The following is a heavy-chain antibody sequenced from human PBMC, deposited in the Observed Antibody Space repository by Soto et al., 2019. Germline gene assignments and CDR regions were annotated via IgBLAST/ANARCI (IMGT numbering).Heavy chain of an antibody. CDR1: GASCSAYS. CDR2: INHSGIT. J-gene: IGHJ5*02. CDR3: ARGHVDCGGSGCYFGWFDP. V-gene: IGHV4-34*01. D-gene: IGHD2-21*01. Sequence: PSETLSLTCAVYGASCSAYSWSWIRQAPRKGLEWIGEINHSGITYYNPSLKSRVTISADTSKNQFSLNLSSMTAADTAVYYCARGHVDCGGSGCYFGWFDPWGQGTLVTVSS.